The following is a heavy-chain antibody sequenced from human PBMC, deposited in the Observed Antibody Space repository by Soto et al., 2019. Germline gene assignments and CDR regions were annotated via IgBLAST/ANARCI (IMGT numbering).Heavy chain of an antibody. CDR2: IFSNDEK. CDR1: GFSLSNARMG. J-gene: IGHJ3*02. D-gene: IGHD5-12*01. Sequence: QVTLKESGPVLVKPTETLTLTCTVSGFSLSNARMGVSWIRQPPGKALEWLAHIFSNDEKSYSTSLKSRLTISKDTSKSQVVLTMTNLDPVDTATYYCARTTNPHGGGYDYAFDIWGQGTMVTVSS. CDR3: ARTTNPHGGGYDYAFDI. V-gene: IGHV2-26*01.